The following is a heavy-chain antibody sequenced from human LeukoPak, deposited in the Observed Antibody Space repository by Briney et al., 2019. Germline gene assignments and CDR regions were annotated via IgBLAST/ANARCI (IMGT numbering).Heavy chain of an antibody. V-gene: IGHV3-30*19. Sequence: GGSLRLSCAASGFIFSSYGMHWVRQAPGKGLEWVAVISYDGSNKYYADSVKGRFTISRDNSKNTLYLQMNSLRAEDTAVYYCARDNSGEQWLVPGWFDPWGQGTLVTVSS. CDR2: ISYDGSNK. J-gene: IGHJ5*02. CDR3: ARDNSGEQWLVPGWFDP. D-gene: IGHD6-19*01. CDR1: GFIFSSYG.